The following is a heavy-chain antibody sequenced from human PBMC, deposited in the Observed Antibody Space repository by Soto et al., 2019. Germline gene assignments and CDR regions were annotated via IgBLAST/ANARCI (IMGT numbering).Heavy chain of an antibody. J-gene: IGHJ3*02. CDR1: GFTFSSYW. Sequence: GGSLRLSCAASGFTFSSYWMSWVRQAPGKGLEWVANIKQDGSENYYVDSVKGRFTISRDNAKNSLYLQMNSLRAEDTAVYYCARDRDVYYYDSSGPDAFDIWGQGTMVTVSS. V-gene: IGHV3-7*03. CDR2: IKQDGSEN. D-gene: IGHD3-22*01. CDR3: ARDRDVYYYDSSGPDAFDI.